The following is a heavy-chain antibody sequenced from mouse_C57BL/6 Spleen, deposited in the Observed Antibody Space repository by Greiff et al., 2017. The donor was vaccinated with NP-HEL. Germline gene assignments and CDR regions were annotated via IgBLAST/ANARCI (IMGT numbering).Heavy chain of an antibody. Sequence: QVQLQQPGAELVRPGSSVKLSCKASGYTFTSYWMHWVKQRPIQGLEWIGNIDPSDSETHYNQKFKDKATLTVDKSSSTAYMQLSSLTSEDSAVYYCARYPYYLRYFDVWGTGTTVTVSS. J-gene: IGHJ1*03. V-gene: IGHV1-52*01. CDR3: ARYPYYLRYFDV. D-gene: IGHD1-1*01. CDR2: IDPSDSET. CDR1: GYTFTSYW.